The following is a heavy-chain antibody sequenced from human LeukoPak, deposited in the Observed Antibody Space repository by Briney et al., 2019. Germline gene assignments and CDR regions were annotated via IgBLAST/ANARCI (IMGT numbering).Heavy chain of an antibody. CDR3: ARDGATVRGGDAFDI. CDR1: GYSISSGYY. V-gene: IGHV4-38-2*02. D-gene: IGHD3-10*01. J-gene: IGHJ3*02. Sequence: SETLSLTCAVSGYSISSGYYWGWIRQPPGKGLEWIGSIYHSGSTYYNPSLKSRVTISVDTSKNQFSLKLSSVTAADTAVYYCARDGATVRGGDAFDIWGQGTMVTVSS. CDR2: IYHSGST.